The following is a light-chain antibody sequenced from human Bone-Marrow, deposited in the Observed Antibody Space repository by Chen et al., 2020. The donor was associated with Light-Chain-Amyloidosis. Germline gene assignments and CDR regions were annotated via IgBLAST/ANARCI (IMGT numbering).Light chain of an antibody. CDR3: SSYTITNTLV. Sequence: QSALTQPASVSGSPGQSITISCTGTSSDVGGDNHVSWYQQHPDKAPKLMIYEVTNRPSWVHDRFSGSKSYNTASLTISGLQTEDEADYFCSSYTITNTLVFGSGTRVTVL. V-gene: IGLV2-14*01. CDR2: EVT. J-gene: IGLJ1*01. CDR1: SSDVGGDNH.